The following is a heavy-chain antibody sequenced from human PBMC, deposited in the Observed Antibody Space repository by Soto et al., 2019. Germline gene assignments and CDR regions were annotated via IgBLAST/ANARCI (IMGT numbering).Heavy chain of an antibody. CDR1: GCPFSRYS. J-gene: IGHJ1*01. D-gene: IGHD1-1*01. CDR2: IASHGGGR. CDR3: VKEHVNGWPNLEF. V-gene: IGHV3-30*18. Sequence: GGSLRLSCAASGCPFSRYSMHWVRQAPGKGLDWVAVIASHGGGRFYGDSVDGRFSISRDNSADTVYLHMNSLRDDDTAVYFCVKEHVNGWPNLEFWGQGALVTVSS.